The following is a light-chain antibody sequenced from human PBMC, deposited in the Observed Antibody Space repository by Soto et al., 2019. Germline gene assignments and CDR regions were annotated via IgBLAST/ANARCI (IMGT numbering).Light chain of an antibody. CDR3: QQSYSTLPT. J-gene: IGKJ1*01. V-gene: IGKV1-39*01. CDR1: QSIGSS. Sequence: DIQMTQSPSSLSASMGDRITITCRASQSIGSSLNWYQQKPGKAPKLLIYSASSLQTGVPSRFSGSGSGTDFALTISGLQHEDFATYYCQQSYSTLPTFGQGTKVEIK. CDR2: SAS.